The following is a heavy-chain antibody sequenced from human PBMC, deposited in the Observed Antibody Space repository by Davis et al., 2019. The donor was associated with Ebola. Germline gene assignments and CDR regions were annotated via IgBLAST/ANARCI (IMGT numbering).Heavy chain of an antibody. D-gene: IGHD2-15*01. Sequence: AASVKVSCKASGYTFTSYDINWVRQATGQGLEWMGWMNPNSGNTGYAQKFQGRVTMTRNTSISTAYMELSSLRSEDTAVYSCAREDIVVVVAAPRDYYYYGMDVWGQGTTVTVSS. J-gene: IGHJ6*02. CDR3: AREDIVVVVAAPRDYYYYGMDV. CDR1: GYTFTSYD. CDR2: MNPNSGNT. V-gene: IGHV1-8*01.